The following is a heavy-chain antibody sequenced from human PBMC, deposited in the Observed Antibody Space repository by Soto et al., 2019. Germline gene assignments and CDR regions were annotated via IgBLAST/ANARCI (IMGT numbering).Heavy chain of an antibody. D-gene: IGHD3-9*01. CDR1: GFTFSDYG. V-gene: IGHV3-30*03. CDR2: ISYDGGNK. J-gene: IGHJ4*02. Sequence: PGGSLRLSCAGSGFTFSDYGMHWVRQAPGKGLEWVALISYDGGNKYYPDSVKGRFTISRDNSKNTLYLQMNSLRAEDTAVFYCTRGLHQNCWSFPGHWGQGTLVTVSS. CDR3: TRGLHQNCWSFPGH.